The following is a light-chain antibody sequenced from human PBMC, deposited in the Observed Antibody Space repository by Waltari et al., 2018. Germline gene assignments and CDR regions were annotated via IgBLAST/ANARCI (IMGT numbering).Light chain of an antibody. CDR3: QQYFKTPLT. J-gene: IGKJ4*01. CDR1: QTIFYSSSNKNY. CDR2: WAS. Sequence: DIVMTQSPDSLTVSLGERATINCKSSQTIFYSSSNKNYLAWYQQKPRQPPKLPIYWASTRESGVPDRFSGTGSGTDFTLTISRLQAEDVAVYYCQQYFKTPLTFGGGTKVEIK. V-gene: IGKV4-1*01.